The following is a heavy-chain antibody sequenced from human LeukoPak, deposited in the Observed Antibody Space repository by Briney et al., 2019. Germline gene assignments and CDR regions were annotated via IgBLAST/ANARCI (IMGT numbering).Heavy chain of an antibody. CDR3: AKDGLVYCGGDCYDELDY. Sequence: PGGSLRLSCAASGFTFSSYGIHWVRLAPGKGLEWVAVISDDGTRKYYADSVQGRFTISRDNSRNTLYLQMNSLRAEDSAVYYCAKDGLVYCGGDCYDELDYWGQGTLVTVSS. D-gene: IGHD2-21*02. CDR2: ISDDGTRK. J-gene: IGHJ4*02. CDR1: GFTFSSYG. V-gene: IGHV3-30*18.